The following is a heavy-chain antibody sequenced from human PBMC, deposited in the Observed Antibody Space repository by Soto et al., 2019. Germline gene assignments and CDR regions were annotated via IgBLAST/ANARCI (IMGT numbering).Heavy chain of an antibody. Sequence: SETLSLTCTVSGGSISSSSYYWGWIRQPPGKGLEGIGSIYYSGTAYHNPPLKSRVPISVYTSKNQFSLKLRSVTAAAAAVYYCASLAVAKGYWGQGSLGTVSS. CDR3: ASLAVAKGY. V-gene: IGHV4-39*01. CDR2: IYYSGTA. D-gene: IGHD6-19*01. J-gene: IGHJ4*02. CDR1: GGSISSSSYY.